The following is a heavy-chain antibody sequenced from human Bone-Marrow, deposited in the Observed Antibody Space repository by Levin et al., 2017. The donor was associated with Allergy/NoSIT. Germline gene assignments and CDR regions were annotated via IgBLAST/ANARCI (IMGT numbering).Heavy chain of an antibody. J-gene: IGHJ3*02. CDR3: ARGIIGDVRVAHKEAFDI. CDR2: ISSSGTDM. D-gene: IGHD2/OR15-2a*01. V-gene: IGHV3-21*01. CDR1: GFTFSLYS. Sequence: GGSLKISCTVSGFTFSLYSMNWVRQAPGKGLEWVSSISSSGTDMYNADSVKGRFTISRDNAKNSLNLQMSSLRAEDTAVYYCARGIIGDVRVAHKEAFDIWGQGTMVTVSS.